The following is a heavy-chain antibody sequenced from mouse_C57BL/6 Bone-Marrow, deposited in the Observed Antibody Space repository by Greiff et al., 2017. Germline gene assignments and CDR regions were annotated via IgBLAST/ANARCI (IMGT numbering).Heavy chain of an antibody. D-gene: IGHD3-1*01. CDR2: INPYNGDT. CDR1: GYSFTGYF. J-gene: IGHJ1*03. Sequence: VQLKESGPELVKPGDSVKISCKASGYSFTGYFMNWVMQSHGKSLEWIGRINPYNGDTFYNQKFKGKATLTVDKSSSTAHMELRSLTSEDSAVYYCARSGWYFDVWGTGTTVTVSS. CDR3: ARSGWYFDV. V-gene: IGHV1-20*01.